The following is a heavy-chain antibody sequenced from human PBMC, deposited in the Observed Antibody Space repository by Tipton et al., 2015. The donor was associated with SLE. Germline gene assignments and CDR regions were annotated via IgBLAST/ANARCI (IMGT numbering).Heavy chain of an antibody. J-gene: IGHJ6*02. V-gene: IGHV4-39*07. CDR1: GDSISSSGYY. CDR2: IYSSGTT. D-gene: IGHD5-12*01. Sequence: TLSLTCNVSGDSISSSGYYWGWIRQPPGKGLEFIGSIYSSGTTYYNPSPKSRITISGDMSKNQFSLKLSSVTAADTAVYYCARGWGYDSLYYYYGMDVWGQGTLVTVSS. CDR3: ARGWGYDSLYYYYGMDV.